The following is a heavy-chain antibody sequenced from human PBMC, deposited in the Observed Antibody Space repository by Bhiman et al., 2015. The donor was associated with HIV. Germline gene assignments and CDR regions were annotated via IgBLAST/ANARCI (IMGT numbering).Heavy chain of an antibody. J-gene: IGHJ2*01. Sequence: EVQLVESGGGLVQPGGSLRLSCAASGFIFSRYEMNWVRQAPGKGLEWVSYISSSGSTRYYADSVKGRFTISRDNAKNSLYLQMNSLRAEDTAVYYCARDGDRESAITGTTFYWYFDLWAVAPWSLSPQ. CDR3: ARDGDRESAITGTTFYWYFDL. V-gene: IGHV3-48*03. CDR1: GFIFSRYE. CDR2: ISSSGSTR. D-gene: IGHD1-7*01.